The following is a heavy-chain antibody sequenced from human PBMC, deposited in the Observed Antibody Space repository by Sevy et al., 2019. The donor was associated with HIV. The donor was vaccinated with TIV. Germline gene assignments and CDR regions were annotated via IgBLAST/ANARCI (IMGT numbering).Heavy chain of an antibody. CDR2: IYPGDSDT. D-gene: IGHD3-9*01. Sequence: GESLKISCKGSGYSFSNFWIAWVRQMPGKGLEWMRIIYPGDSDTRYSPSFQGQVIISADKSISTAYLQRSSLKASDSAIYYCARLGINRLAYYGLDVWGQGTTVTVSS. CDR1: GYSFSNFW. J-gene: IGHJ6*02. CDR3: ARLGINRLAYYGLDV. V-gene: IGHV5-51*01.